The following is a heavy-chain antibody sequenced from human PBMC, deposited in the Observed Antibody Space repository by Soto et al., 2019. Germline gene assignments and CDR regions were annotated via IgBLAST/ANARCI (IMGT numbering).Heavy chain of an antibody. J-gene: IGHJ4*02. CDR2: INPSGGST. CDR3: ARLSGSRDDFDF. CDR1: GYTFTSYY. D-gene: IGHD1-26*01. Sequence: ASVKVPCKASGYTFTSYYMHWVRQAPGQGLEWMGIINPSGGSTSYAQKFQGRVTMTRDTSTSTVYMELSSLRSEDTAVYYCARLSGSRDDFDFRGQGTLVTVSS. V-gene: IGHV1-46*01.